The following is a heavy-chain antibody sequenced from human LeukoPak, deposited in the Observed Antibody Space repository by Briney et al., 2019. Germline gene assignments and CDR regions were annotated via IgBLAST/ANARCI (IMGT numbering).Heavy chain of an antibody. J-gene: IGHJ3*01. CDR1: GFTVSSNC. CDR2: IYSGGST. D-gene: IGHD7-27*01. CDR3: ARSPGVPDAFDF. V-gene: IGHV3-53*01. Sequence: GGSLRLSCAASGFTVSSNCMSWVRQAPGKGLEWVSVIYSGGSTYYADSVKGRFTISRDNSKNTLYLQMNSLRAEDTAVYYCARSPGVPDAFDFWGQGTMDTVSS.